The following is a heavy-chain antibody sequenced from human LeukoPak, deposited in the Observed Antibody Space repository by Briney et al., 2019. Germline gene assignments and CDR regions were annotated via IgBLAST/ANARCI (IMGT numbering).Heavy chain of an antibody. CDR2: ISYDGSNK. CDR1: GFTFSSYA. Sequence: GGSLRPSCAASGFTFSSYAMHWVRQAPGKGLEWVAVISYDGSNKYYADSVKGRFTISRDNSKNTLYLQMDSLRAEDTAVYYCARGRSDYYDSSGYYYYYWGQGTLVTVSS. D-gene: IGHD3-22*01. J-gene: IGHJ4*02. CDR3: ARGRSDYYDSSGYYYYY. V-gene: IGHV3-30-3*01.